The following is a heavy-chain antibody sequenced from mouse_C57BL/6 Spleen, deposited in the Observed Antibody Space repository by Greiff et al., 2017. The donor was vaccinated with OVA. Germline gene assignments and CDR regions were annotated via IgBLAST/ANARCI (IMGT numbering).Heavy chain of an antibody. J-gene: IGHJ3*02. CDR3: AKSYYGYDAFGY. D-gene: IGHD2-9*01. CDR2: IHPNSGST. Sequence: QVQLQQSGAELVKPGASVKLSCKASGYTFTSYWMHWVKQRPGQGLEWIGMIHPNSGSTNYNEKFKSKATLTVDKSSSTAYMQLSSLTSEDSAVYYCAKSYYGYDAFGYWGHVTLVTVST. CDR1: GYTFTSYW. V-gene: IGHV1-64*01.